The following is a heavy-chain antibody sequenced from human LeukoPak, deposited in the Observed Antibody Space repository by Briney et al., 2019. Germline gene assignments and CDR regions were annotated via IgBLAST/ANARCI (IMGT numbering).Heavy chain of an antibody. CDR2: MSSSGSTI. Sequence: GGSLRLSCAASGFTFSSYEMNWVRQAPGKGLEWVSYMSSSGSTIYYADSVKGRFTISRDNAKTSLYLQMNSLRAEDTAVYYCARDFPGAGYGGNSGAIDYWGQGTLVTVSS. V-gene: IGHV3-48*03. CDR1: GFTFSSYE. J-gene: IGHJ4*02. D-gene: IGHD4-23*01. CDR3: ARDFPGAGYGGNSGAIDY.